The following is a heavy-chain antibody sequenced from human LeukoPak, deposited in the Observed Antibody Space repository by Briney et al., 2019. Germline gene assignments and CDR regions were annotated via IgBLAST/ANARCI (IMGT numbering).Heavy chain of an antibody. CDR2: INWNGGST. CDR1: GFTFDDYG. J-gene: IGHJ3*02. V-gene: IGHV3-20*04. D-gene: IGHD2-15*01. Sequence: GGSLRLSCAASGFTFDDYGMSWVRQAPGKGLEWVSGINWNGGSTGYADSVKGRFTISRDNAKNSLYLQMNSLRAEDTAVYYCARGAVAATLSAFDIWGQGTMVTVSS. CDR3: ARGAVAATLSAFDI.